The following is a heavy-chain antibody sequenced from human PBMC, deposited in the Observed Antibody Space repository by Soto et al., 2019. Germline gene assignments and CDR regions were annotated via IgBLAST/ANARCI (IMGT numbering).Heavy chain of an antibody. D-gene: IGHD6-19*01. J-gene: IGHJ4*02. V-gene: IGHV3-23*01. CDR3: AKGGFIVSGWFQYYFDY. CDR2: ISGSGGST. CDR1: GFTFSSYA. Sequence: PGGSLRLSCAASGFTFSSYAMSWVRQAPGKGLEWVSAISGSGGSTYYADSVKGRFTISRDNSKNTLYLQMNSLRAEDTAVYYSAKGGFIVSGWFQYYFDYWGQGTLVTVSS.